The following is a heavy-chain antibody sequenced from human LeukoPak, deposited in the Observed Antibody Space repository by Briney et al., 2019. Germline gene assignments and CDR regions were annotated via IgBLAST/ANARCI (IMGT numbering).Heavy chain of an antibody. CDR1: GGSISSYY. Sequence: PSETLSLTCTVSGGSISSYYWSWIRQPPGKGLEWIGYIYYSGSTNYNPSLKSRVTISVDTSKNQFSLKLSSVTAADTAVCYCARNMDTAMDYWGQGTLVTVSS. CDR2: IYYSGST. V-gene: IGHV4-59*01. CDR3: ARNMDTAMDY. J-gene: IGHJ4*02. D-gene: IGHD5-18*01.